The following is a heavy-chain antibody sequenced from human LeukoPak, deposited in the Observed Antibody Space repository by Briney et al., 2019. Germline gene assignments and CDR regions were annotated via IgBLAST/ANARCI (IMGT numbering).Heavy chain of an antibody. V-gene: IGHV3-53*01. CDR2: IYKDGST. D-gene: IGHD6-13*01. CDR1: GFTVSSNY. J-gene: IGHJ6*02. CDR3: AREVGYSSSWYKNYGMDV. Sequence: GGSLRLSCAASGFTVSSNYMSWVRQAPGKGLEWVSIIYKDGSTYYADSVKGRFTISRDNSKNTLYLQMNSLRAEDTAVYYCAREVGYSSSWYKNYGMDVWGQGTTVTVSS.